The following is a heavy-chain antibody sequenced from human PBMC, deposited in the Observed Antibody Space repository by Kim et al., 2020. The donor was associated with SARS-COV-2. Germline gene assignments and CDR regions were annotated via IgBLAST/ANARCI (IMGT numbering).Heavy chain of an antibody. CDR2: IRSKAYGGTT. CDR3: TRFLEWFGSLYYYYGMDV. Sequence: GGSLRLSCTASGFTFGDYAMSWVRQAPGKGLEWVGFIRSKAYGGTTEYAASVKGRFTISRDDSKSIAYLQMNSLKTEDTAVYYCTRFLEWFGSLYYYYGMDVGGQGTTVTVSS. J-gene: IGHJ6*02. V-gene: IGHV3-49*04. D-gene: IGHD3-3*01. CDR1: GFTFGDYA.